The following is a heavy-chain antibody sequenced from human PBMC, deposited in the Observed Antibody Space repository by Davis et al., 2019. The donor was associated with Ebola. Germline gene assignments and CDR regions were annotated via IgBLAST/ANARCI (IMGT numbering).Heavy chain of an antibody. CDR3: AREVGYYYGMDV. Sequence: ASVKVSCKASGGTFSSYAISWVRQAPGQGLEWMGWISAYNGNTNYAQKLQGRVTMTTDTSTSTAYMELRSLRSEDTAVYYCAREVGYYYGMDVWGQGTTVTVSS. CDR1: GGTFSSYA. V-gene: IGHV1-18*01. D-gene: IGHD2-2*01. J-gene: IGHJ6*02. CDR2: ISAYNGNT.